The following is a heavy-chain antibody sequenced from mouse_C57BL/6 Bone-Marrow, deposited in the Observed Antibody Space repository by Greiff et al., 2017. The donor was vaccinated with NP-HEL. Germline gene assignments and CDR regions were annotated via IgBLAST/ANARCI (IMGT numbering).Heavy chain of an antibody. V-gene: IGHV2-5*01. CDR2: IWRGGST. Sequence: VKLMESGPGLVQPSQSLSITCTVSGFSLTSYGVHWVRQSPGKGLEWLGVIWRGGSTDYNAAFMSRLSITKVNSKSQVFFKMNSLQADDTAIYYCATYYDYDVGYWYFDVWGTGTTVTVSS. D-gene: IGHD2-4*01. J-gene: IGHJ1*03. CDR3: ATYYDYDVGYWYFDV. CDR1: GFSLTSYG.